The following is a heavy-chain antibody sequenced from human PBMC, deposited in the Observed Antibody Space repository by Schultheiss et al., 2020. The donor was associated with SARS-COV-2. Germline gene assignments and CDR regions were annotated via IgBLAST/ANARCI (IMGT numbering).Heavy chain of an antibody. CDR1: GFTFSNAW. CDR3: ARDLSYDFWSGPHFDY. Sequence: GGSLRLSCAASGFTFSNAWMSWVRQAPGKGLEWVGRIKSKTDGGTTDYAAPVKGRFTISRDNSKNTLYLQMNSLRAEDTAVYYCARDLSYDFWSGPHFDYWGQGTLVTVSS. V-gene: IGHV3-15*01. J-gene: IGHJ4*02. CDR2: IKSKTDGGTT. D-gene: IGHD3-3*01.